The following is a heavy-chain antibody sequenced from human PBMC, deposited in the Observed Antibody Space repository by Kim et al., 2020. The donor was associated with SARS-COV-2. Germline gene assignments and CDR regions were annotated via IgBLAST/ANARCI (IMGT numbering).Heavy chain of an antibody. V-gene: IGHV4-34*01. D-gene: IGHD3-22*01. Sequence: LKSRVTISVDTSKNQFSLKLSSVTAADTAVYYCARGRSITMIVGHRYFDYWGQGTLVTVSS. CDR3: ARGRSITMIVGHRYFDY. J-gene: IGHJ4*02.